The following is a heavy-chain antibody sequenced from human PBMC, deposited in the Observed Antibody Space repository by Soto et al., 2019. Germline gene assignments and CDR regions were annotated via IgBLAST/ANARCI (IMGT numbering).Heavy chain of an antibody. V-gene: IGHV4-59*08. J-gene: IGHJ4*02. D-gene: IGHD3-16*02. CDR2: IYYNGNT. CDR1: GGSISSYY. Sequence: SETLSLTCTVSGGSISSYYWSWIRQPPGKGLEWIGYIYYNGNTNYNPSLKSRVTISVDTSKNQFSLKLSSVTAADTAVYYCARLYIWGSYRLDYWGQGTLVNVSS. CDR3: ARLYIWGSYRLDY.